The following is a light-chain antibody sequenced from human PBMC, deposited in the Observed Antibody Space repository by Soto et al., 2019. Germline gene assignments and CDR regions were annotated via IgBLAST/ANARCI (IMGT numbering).Light chain of an antibody. CDR1: SSDVGAFNY. Sequence: QSVLTQPASVSGSPGQAITISCSGTSSDVGAFNYVSWYQQHPGKAPKLMIYDVSNRPSGVSNRFSGSKSGNKASLTISGLRAEDEADYYCNSYTSNKTYVFGTGTKVTVL. J-gene: IGLJ1*01. CDR3: NSYTSNKTYV. V-gene: IGLV2-14*03. CDR2: DVS.